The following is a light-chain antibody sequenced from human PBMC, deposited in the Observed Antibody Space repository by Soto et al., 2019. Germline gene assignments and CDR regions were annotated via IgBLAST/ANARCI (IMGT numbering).Light chain of an antibody. J-gene: IGKJ1*01. V-gene: IGKV3-20*01. CDR1: QSVSSSY. Sequence: EIVLTQSPGTLSLSPGERATLSCRASQSVSSSYLAWYQRKPGQAPRLLIYGASSRATGIPDRFSGSGSGTDFTLTISTLDPEDFAVYYCKQYGSSPWTFGQGTKVDIK. CDR2: GAS. CDR3: KQYGSSPWT.